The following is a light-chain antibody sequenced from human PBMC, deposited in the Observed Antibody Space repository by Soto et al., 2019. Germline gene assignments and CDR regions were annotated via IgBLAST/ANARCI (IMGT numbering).Light chain of an antibody. CDR2: DTN. J-gene: IGLJ2*01. Sequence: QAVVTQEPSLTVSPGGSVTLTCGSSTGAVTSGHYPYWFQQKPGQAPRTLIYDTNNKHSWTPARFSGSLLGGKAALTLSGAQPEDEAEYYCLLSYSGAHVVFGGGNKLTVL. CDR1: TGAVTSGHY. CDR3: LLSYSGAHVV. V-gene: IGLV7-46*01.